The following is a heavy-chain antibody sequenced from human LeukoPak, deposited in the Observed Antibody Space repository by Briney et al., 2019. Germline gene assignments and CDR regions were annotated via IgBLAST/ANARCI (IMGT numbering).Heavy chain of an antibody. CDR3: AKDSYYDSSGYLFDY. J-gene: IGHJ4*02. CDR2: ISGSGGST. D-gene: IGHD3-22*01. CDR1: GFTFSSYA. V-gene: IGHV3-23*01. Sequence: GGSLRLSCAASGFTFSSYAMSWVRQAPGKGLEWVSAISGSGGSTYCADSVKGRFTISRDNSKNTLYLQMNSLRAEDTAVYYCAKDSYYDSSGYLFDYWGQGTLVTVSS.